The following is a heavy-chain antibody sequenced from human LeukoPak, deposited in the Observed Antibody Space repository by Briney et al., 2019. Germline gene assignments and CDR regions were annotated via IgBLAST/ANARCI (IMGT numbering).Heavy chain of an antibody. J-gene: IGHJ4*02. CDR1: GFTFSSYG. CDR2: IWSDGSNK. V-gene: IGHV3-33*01. Sequence: GGSLRLSCAASGFTFSSYGMHWVRPAPGKGLEWVAVIWSDGSNKYYVDSVKGRFTISRDNSKDTLCLHMNSLRAEGTAVYYCARDQNEGYGDYFYYFDYWGQGTLVTVSS. CDR3: ARDQNEGYGDYFYYFDY. D-gene: IGHD4-17*01.